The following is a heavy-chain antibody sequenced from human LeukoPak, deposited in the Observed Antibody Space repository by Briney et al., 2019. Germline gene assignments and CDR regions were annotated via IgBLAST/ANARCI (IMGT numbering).Heavy chain of an antibody. CDR2: ISSSGSTI. Sequence: GGSLRLSCAASGFTFSDYYMSWIRQAPGKGLEWVSYISSSGSTIYYADSVKGRFTIFRDNAKNSLYLQMNSLRAEDTAVYYCARGVHSPPAHIVVVPAAIMGGNYYYYYMDVWGQGTLVTVSS. V-gene: IGHV3-11*04. CDR1: GFTFSDYY. CDR3: ARGVHSPPAHIVVVPAAIMGGNYYYYYMDV. D-gene: IGHD2-2*01. J-gene: IGHJ6*03.